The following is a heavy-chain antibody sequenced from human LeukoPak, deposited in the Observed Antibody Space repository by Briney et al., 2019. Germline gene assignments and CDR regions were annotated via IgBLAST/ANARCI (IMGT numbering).Heavy chain of an antibody. V-gene: IGHV1-46*01. CDR2: INSSGGST. CDR3: ARDGCSGNNCPRNFYDY. J-gene: IGHJ4*02. Sequence: GASVTVSFTASGYTFTIYYMHWVRQAPGQGLEWMGIINPSAWMGIINSSGGSTNYAQKFQGRVTMTRDTSTSTVYMELSSLRSEDTAVYYCARDGCSGNNCPRNFYDYWGQGTQVTVSS. CDR1: GYTFTIYY. D-gene: IGHD2-15*01.